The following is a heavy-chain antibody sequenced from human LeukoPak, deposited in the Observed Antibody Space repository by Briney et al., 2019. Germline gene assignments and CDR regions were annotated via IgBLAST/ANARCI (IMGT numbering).Heavy chain of an antibody. J-gene: IGHJ3*02. Sequence: ASVKVSCKASGGTFSSYAISWVRQAPGQGLEWMGRIIPILGIANYAQKFQGRVTITADKSTSTACMELSSLRSEDTAVYYCARSEQLGAFDIWGQGTMVTVSS. D-gene: IGHD6-13*01. V-gene: IGHV1-69*04. CDR2: IIPILGIA. CDR3: ARSEQLGAFDI. CDR1: GGTFSSYA.